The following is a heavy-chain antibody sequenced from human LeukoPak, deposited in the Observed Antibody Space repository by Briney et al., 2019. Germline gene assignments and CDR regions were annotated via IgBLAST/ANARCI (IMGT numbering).Heavy chain of an antibody. CDR1: GFSFSTYE. CDR3: AREHYFYHMDG. V-gene: IGHV3-48*03. Sequence: PGGSLRLSCAASGFSFSTYEFHWVRHAPGKGLEWVSYISASGQTIYYADSVRGRFTISRDNAKNSLYLQMNSLRAEDTAVYYCAREHYFYHMDGWGEGTTVTVSS. CDR2: ISASGQTI. J-gene: IGHJ6*03.